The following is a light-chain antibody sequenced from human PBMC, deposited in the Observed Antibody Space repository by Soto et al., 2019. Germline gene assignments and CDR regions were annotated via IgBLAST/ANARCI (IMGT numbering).Light chain of an antibody. Sequence: EIVLTQSPGTLSLSPGERATLSCRASQSISSNYLAWYQQKPGQAPRLLIYGASNRATGIPDRFSGSESGTDCILTISRLEPEDFAVYFCQQYAVSPWTFGQGKKGEIK. J-gene: IGKJ1*01. CDR1: QSISSNY. V-gene: IGKV3-20*01. CDR3: QQYAVSPWT. CDR2: GAS.